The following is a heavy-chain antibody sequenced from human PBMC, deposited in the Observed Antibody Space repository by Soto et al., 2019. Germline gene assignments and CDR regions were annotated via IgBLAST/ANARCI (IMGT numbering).Heavy chain of an antibody. J-gene: IGHJ4*02. CDR3: ASGRISVATIVY. V-gene: IGHV1-3*01. CDR1: GYTFTSYA. CDR2: INAGNGNT. D-gene: IGHD5-12*01. Sequence: QVQLVQSGAEVKKPGASVKVSCKASGYTFTSYAMHWVRQAPGQRLEWMGWINAGNGNTKYSQKFQGRVTITRDTSASTADMELSSLRSEDTAVYYCASGRISVATIVYWGQGTLVTVSS.